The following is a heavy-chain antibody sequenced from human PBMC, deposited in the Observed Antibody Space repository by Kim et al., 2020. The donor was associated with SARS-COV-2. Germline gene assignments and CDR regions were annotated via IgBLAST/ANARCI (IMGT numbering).Heavy chain of an antibody. CDR1: GYSFTSYW. J-gene: IGHJ3*02. CDR2: IYPGDSDT. D-gene: IGHD3-9*01. Sequence: GESLKISCKGSGYSFTSYWIGWVRQMPGKGLEWMGIIYPGDSDTRYSPSFQGQVTISADKSISTAYLQWSSLKASDTAMYYCARHQEGYDISTPRAFDIWGQGTMVTVSS. V-gene: IGHV5-51*01. CDR3: ARHQEGYDISTPRAFDI.